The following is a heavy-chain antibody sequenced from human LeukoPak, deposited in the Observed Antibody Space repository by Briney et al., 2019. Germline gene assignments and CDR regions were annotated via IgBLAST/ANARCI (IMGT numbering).Heavy chain of an antibody. CDR3: ARLGYCSRGTCYAFDY. CDR1: GYTFTSYW. D-gene: IGHD2-2*01. Sequence: GESLKISCKGSGYTFTSYWIGWVRQKTGKGLEWMGIIYPGDSDTRYRPSFQGQVTMSADKSITTAYLQWSSLKASDTAVYYCARLGYCSRGTCYAFDYWGQGTLVTVSS. CDR2: IYPGDSDT. J-gene: IGHJ4*02. V-gene: IGHV5-51*01.